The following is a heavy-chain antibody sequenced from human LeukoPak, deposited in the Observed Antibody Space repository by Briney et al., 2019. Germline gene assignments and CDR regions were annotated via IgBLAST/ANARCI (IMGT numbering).Heavy chain of an antibody. CDR3: ARGRADRSVYRHLDS. D-gene: IGHD3-22*01. Sequence: PGGSLRLSCAASGFTFSTDVMSWVRQAPGKGLECVSAISGSGGNTYYADSVKGRFTISRDNSKNMLYLQMNSLRAEDTAVYYCARGRADRSVYRHLDSWGQGTLVTVSS. CDR1: GFTFSTDV. CDR2: ISGSGGNT. J-gene: IGHJ4*02. V-gene: IGHV3-23*01.